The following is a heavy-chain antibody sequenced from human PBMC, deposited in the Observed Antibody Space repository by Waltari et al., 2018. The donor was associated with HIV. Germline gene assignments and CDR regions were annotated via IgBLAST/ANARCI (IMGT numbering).Heavy chain of an antibody. D-gene: IGHD1-26*01. Sequence: EVQLVESGGDLAPPVGSLRLSCTASGFTFHVYAFPWVRKSPGKGLEWVSGITWNRGKTVYAESVKGRVNISRDNTKNSLYLQMNSLRLEDTALYHCGRYGEELNAFDIWGQGTMVTVSS. V-gene: IGHV3-9*01. CDR1: GFTFHVYA. CDR3: GRYGEELNAFDI. J-gene: IGHJ3*02. CDR2: ITWNRGKT.